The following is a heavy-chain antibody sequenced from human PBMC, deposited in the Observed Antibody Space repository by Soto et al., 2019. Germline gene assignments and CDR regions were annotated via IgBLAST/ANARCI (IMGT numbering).Heavy chain of an antibody. V-gene: IGHV3-30*18. CDR3: AKGTGSDCYVRGLD. J-gene: IGHJ4*02. D-gene: IGHD3-16*01. Sequence: QVQLVESGGGVVQPGRSLRLSCAASGFTLSNYGMHWVRQAPCKGLEWVAAMAFDGSHTYYAESVPGRFTISRDTSKNMLFLQVNSRRAEDTAVYHCAKGTGSDCYVRGLDWGRGTLFTVSS. CDR1: GFTLSNYG. CDR2: MAFDGSHT.